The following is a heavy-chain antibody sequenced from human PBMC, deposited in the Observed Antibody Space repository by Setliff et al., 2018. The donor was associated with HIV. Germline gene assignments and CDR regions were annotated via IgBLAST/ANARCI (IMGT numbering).Heavy chain of an antibody. CDR3: ARGQLRYLANDYYFDY. D-gene: IGHD3-9*01. CDR2: VYYSGTT. V-gene: IGHV4-59*08. Sequence: PSETLSLTCSVSGGSLSSYYWSWIRQPPGKGLEWIGYVYYSGTTNYNPSLKSRVTISLDKSKNQFSLKLSSVTAADTAVYYCARGQLRYLANDYYFDYWGQGTLVTVSS. J-gene: IGHJ4*02. CDR1: GGSLSSYY.